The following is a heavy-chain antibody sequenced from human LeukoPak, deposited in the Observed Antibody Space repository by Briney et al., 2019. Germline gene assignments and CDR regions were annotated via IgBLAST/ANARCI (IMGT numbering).Heavy chain of an antibody. J-gene: IGHJ4*02. V-gene: IGHV3-30*18. CDR3: AKIRVIFNWNYAYYFDY. Sequence: GGSLRLSCAASGFTFSSYGMHWVRQAPGKGLEWVAVISYDGSDKYYADSVKGRFTISRDNSKNTLYLQMNSLRAEDTAVYYCAKIRVIFNWNYAYYFDYWGQGTLVTVSS. D-gene: IGHD1-7*01. CDR1: GFTFSSYG. CDR2: ISYDGSDK.